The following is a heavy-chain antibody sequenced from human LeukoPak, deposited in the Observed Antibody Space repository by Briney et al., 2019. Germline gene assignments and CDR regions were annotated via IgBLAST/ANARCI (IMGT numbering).Heavy chain of an antibody. J-gene: IGHJ3*02. CDR1: GFTFSGYS. D-gene: IGHD3-10*01. CDR2: VSSSSSYI. V-gene: IGHV3-21*01. CDR3: AKEGDYYGSGSYRDGFDI. Sequence: GGSLRRSCAASGFTFSGYSMNWVRQAPGKGREWVSSVSSSSSYIYYADSVKGRFTISRDNAKNSLYLQMNSLRAEDTAVYYCAKEGDYYGSGSYRDGFDIWGQGTRATVSS.